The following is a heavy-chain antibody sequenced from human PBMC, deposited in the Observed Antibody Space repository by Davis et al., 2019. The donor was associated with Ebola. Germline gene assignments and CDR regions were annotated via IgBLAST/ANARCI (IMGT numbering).Heavy chain of an antibody. Sequence: SETLSLTCTVSGGSISSYYWSWIRQPPGKGLEWIGYIYYSGSTNYNPSLKSRVTISVDTSKNQFSLKLSSVTAADTAVYYCARGGFFLVRGVITNYYYYGMDVWGQGTTVTVSS. CDR1: GGSISSYY. V-gene: IGHV4-59*01. CDR3: ARGGFFLVRGVITNYYYYGMDV. CDR2: IYYSGST. J-gene: IGHJ6*02. D-gene: IGHD3-10*01.